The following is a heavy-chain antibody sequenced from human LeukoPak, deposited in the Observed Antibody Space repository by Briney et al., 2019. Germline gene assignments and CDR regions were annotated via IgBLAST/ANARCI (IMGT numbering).Heavy chain of an antibody. CDR1: GYTFTSYD. CDR2: MNPNSGNT. CDR3: ARKPGRGRFLEWWVGLDMDV. V-gene: IGHV1-8*01. Sequence: ASVKVSCTASGYTFTSYDINWVRQATGQGLEWMGWMNPNSGNTGYAQKFQGRVTMTRNTSISTAYMELSSLRSEDTAVYYCARKPGRGRFLEWWVGLDMDVWGKGTTVTVSS. D-gene: IGHD3-3*01. J-gene: IGHJ6*03.